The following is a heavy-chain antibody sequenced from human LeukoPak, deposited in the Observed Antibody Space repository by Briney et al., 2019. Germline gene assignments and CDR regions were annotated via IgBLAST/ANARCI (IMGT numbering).Heavy chain of an antibody. J-gene: IGHJ5*02. CDR1: EFSVGSNY. CDR2: IYSGGST. CDR3: ASFSMVRRLRGWFDP. V-gene: IGHV3-66*01. D-gene: IGHD3-10*01. Sequence: GGSLRLSCAASEFSVGSNYMTWVRQAPGKGLEWVSLIYSGGSTYYADSVKGKLTISRDNSKNKLALQMNSMRAEDEAVEYCASFSMVRRLRGWFDPWGQGTLVTVSS.